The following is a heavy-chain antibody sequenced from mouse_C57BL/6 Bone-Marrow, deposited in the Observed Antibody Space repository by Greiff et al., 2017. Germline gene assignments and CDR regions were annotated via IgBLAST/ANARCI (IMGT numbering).Heavy chain of an antibody. CDR1: GYTFTDYY. V-gene: IGHV1-19*01. D-gene: IGHD1-1*01. Sequence: EVQLQQSGPVLVKPGASVKMSCKASGYTFTDYYTNWVKQSHGKSLGWIGVINPYNGGTSYNQKFKGKATLTVDKSSSTAYMELNSLTSEDSAVYYCARRKYGSSWFAYWGRGTLVTVSA. J-gene: IGHJ3*01. CDR2: INPYNGGT. CDR3: ARRKYGSSWFAY.